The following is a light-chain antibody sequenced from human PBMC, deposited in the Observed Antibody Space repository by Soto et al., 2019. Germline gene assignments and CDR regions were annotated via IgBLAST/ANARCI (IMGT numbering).Light chain of an antibody. V-gene: IGLV2-14*03. CDR1: SSDVGAYNY. CDR3: CSYTTTGIYV. Sequence: QSALTQPASVSGSPGQSIVISCTGTSSDVGAYNYVSWYQQYPGKVPKLMIYDVNNRPSGVSNRFSGSKSGNTASLTISGLQAEDEADYYCCSYTTTGIYVFVTGTQLTVL. J-gene: IGLJ1*01. CDR2: DVN.